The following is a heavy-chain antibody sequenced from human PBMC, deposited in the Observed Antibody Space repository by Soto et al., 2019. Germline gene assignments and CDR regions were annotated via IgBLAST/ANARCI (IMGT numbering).Heavy chain of an antibody. CDR2: ISGNGAET. CDR1: GFPFSSYA. J-gene: IGHJ4*02. V-gene: IGHV3-23*01. Sequence: EVQLLESGGGLVQPGGSVRLSCAASGFPFSSYAMSWVRQAPGKGLEWVSAISGNGAETSYAASVRGRFTISRDSSRDTLYLQMSSLRADDTAVYYCGKERRGSGWFVCSYWGQGILGTVSS. D-gene: IGHD6-19*01. CDR3: GKERRGSGWFVCSY.